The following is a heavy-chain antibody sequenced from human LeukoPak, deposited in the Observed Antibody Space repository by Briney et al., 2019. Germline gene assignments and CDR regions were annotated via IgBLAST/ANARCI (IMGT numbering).Heavy chain of an antibody. Sequence: GRSLRLSCTASGFTFSNYGMHWVRQAPGRGLEWVALIWYDGSNKYYADSVKGRFTISRDNAKNSLFLQLNTLRAEDTAVYYCARDPYSSTWSYGMDVWGQGTTVTVSS. J-gene: IGHJ6*02. D-gene: IGHD6-6*01. CDR1: GFTFSNYG. CDR3: ARDPYSSTWSYGMDV. CDR2: IWYDGSNK. V-gene: IGHV3-33*01.